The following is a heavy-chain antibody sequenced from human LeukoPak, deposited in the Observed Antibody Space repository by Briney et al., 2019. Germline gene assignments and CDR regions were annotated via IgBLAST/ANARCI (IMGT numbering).Heavy chain of an antibody. CDR1: GFTLSSYG. D-gene: IGHD3-22*01. Sequence: GGSLRLSCAASGFTLSSYGMHWVRQAPGKGLEWVAFIWYDGSKKYFADSVKGRFTISRDNSKNTLYLQMNSLRPEDTAVYYCAKELYDSSGPRLFWGQGTLVTVSS. V-gene: IGHV3-30*02. CDR2: IWYDGSKK. J-gene: IGHJ4*02. CDR3: AKELYDSSGPRLF.